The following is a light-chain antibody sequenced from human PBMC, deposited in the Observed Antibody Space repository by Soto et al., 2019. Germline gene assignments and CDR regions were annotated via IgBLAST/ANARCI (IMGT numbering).Light chain of an antibody. CDR3: SSYTSSSPYV. J-gene: IGLJ1*01. CDR1: TSNIGANA. V-gene: IGLV1-44*01. CDR2: SHS. Sequence: QSALTQPPSASGTPGQRVTFSCSGSTSNIGANAVNWYQHLPGAAPKLLIYSHSQRPSGVPDRFSGSKSGTSASLAISGLQAEDEADYYCSSYTSSSPYVFGTGTKVTVL.